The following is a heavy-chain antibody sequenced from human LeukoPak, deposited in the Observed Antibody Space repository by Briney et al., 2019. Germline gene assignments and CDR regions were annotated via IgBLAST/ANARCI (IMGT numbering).Heavy chain of an antibody. V-gene: IGHV4-59*13. CDR2: IYYSGST. CDR1: GGSISTYY. D-gene: IGHD3-22*01. J-gene: IGHJ4*02. Sequence: SETLSLTCSVSGGSISTYYWSWMRQPPGKALECIGHIYYSGSTNYNPSLKSRVTIAVDTSKNHFSLKLSSVTAADTAVYYCTRNYDSSGYTTFGYWGRGTLVTVSS. CDR3: TRNYDSSGYTTFGY.